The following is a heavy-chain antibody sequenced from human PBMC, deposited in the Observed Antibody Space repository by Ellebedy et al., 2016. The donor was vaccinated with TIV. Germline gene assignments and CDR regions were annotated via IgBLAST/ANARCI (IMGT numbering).Heavy chain of an antibody. D-gene: IGHD2-2*01. CDR1: GGSISSGGYY. V-gene: IGHV4-31*03. CDR3: ARDTVQVPDGDVFDK. CDR2: IYYSGST. Sequence: MPSETLSLTCTVSGGSISSGGYYWSWIRQHPGKGLEWIGYIYYSGSTYYNPSLKSRVTISVDTSKNQFSLKLSSVTAADTAVYYCARDTVQVPDGDVFDKWGQGTTVTVSS. J-gene: IGHJ3*02.